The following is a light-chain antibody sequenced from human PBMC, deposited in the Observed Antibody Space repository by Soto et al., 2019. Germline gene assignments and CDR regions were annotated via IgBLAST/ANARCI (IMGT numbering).Light chain of an antibody. V-gene: IGKV3-15*01. CDR3: QQYNNWWT. CDR1: ESVSSN. Sequence: EIVMTHSPVTLSLSPGERATLSCRAGESVSSNLAWYQQKPGQAPRLLIYGASTRATGVPARFTGSGSGTEFTLTISSLQFDDSAVYYCQQYNNWWTFGQGTKVDI. J-gene: IGKJ1*01. CDR2: GAS.